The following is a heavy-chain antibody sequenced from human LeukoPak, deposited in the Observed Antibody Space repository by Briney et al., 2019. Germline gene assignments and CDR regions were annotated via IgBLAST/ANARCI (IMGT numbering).Heavy chain of an antibody. CDR1: GGSFSGYY. Sequence: PSETLSLTCAVYGGSFSGYYWSWIRQPPGKGLEWIGEINHSGSTNYIPSLKSRVTISVDTSKNQFSLKLSSVTAADTAVYYCARVYDYVWGSYRYWGQGTLVTVSS. CDR2: INHSGST. D-gene: IGHD3-16*02. V-gene: IGHV4-34*01. J-gene: IGHJ4*02. CDR3: ARVYDYVWGSYRY.